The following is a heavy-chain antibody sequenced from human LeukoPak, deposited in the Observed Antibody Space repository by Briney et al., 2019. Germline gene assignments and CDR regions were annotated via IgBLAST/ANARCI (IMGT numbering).Heavy chain of an antibody. D-gene: IGHD3-9*01. V-gene: IGHV3-23*01. CDR2: ISGSGGST. CDR1: GFTFSSYA. CDR3: AKDRNDILTGHGPSGAEYFQH. Sequence: GGSLRLSCAASGFTFSSYAMSGVRQAPGKGLEWVSAISGSGGSTYYADSVKGRFTISRDNSKNTLYLQMNSLRAEDTAVYYCAKDRNDILTGHGPSGAEYFQHWGQGTLVTVSS. J-gene: IGHJ1*01.